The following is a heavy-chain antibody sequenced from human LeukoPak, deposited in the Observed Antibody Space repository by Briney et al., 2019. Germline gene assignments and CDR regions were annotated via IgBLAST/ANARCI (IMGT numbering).Heavy chain of an antibody. Sequence: SETLSLTCTVSGGSISSGSYYWSWIRQPGGKGLEWIGRIYTSGSTNYNPSLKSRVTISVDTSENQFSLKLSSVTAADTAVYYCARDPSGTIFGVALDAFDIWGQGTMVTVSS. CDR3: ARDPSGTIFGVALDAFDI. J-gene: IGHJ3*02. CDR1: GGSISSGSYY. D-gene: IGHD3-3*01. V-gene: IGHV4-61*02. CDR2: IYTSGST.